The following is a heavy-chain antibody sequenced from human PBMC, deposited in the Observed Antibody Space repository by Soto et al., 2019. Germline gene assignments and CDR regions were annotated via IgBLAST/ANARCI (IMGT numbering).Heavy chain of an antibody. CDR2: IYYSGST. CDR1: GGSISSYY. J-gene: IGHJ3*02. D-gene: IGHD1-26*01. Sequence: PSETLSLTCTVSGGSISSYYWSWIRQPPGKGLEWIGYIYYSGSTNYNPSLKSRVTISVDTSKNQFSLKLSSVTAADTAVYYCARDQGYSGSYSLTAAFDIWGKGTMVNVSS. V-gene: IGHV4-59*01. CDR3: ARDQGYSGSYSLTAAFDI.